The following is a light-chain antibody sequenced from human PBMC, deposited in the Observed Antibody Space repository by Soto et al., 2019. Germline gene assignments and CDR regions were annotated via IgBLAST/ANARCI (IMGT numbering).Light chain of an antibody. CDR2: DPS. Sequence: ETMVTQSPDTPSVSLGHRATLSCRASQSLRSSLAWYQQKPGQAPRLLIYDPSPRATGIPARVSGSESGTDFALSIRGLQSEDIAVYYSQQDNNCPQTFGQEHKEEIK. CDR1: QSLRSS. J-gene: IGKJ1*01. V-gene: IGKV3-15*01. CDR3: QQDNNCPQT.